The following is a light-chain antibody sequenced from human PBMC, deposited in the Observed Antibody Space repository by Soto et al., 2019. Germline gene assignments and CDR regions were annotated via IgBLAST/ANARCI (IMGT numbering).Light chain of an antibody. CDR3: TSHTGSSTLDV. Sequence: QSALTQPASVSGSPGQSITISCTGTSSNVGGYNYVSWYQHHPGKAPKLIIYDVSNRPSGVSNRFSGSKSGYTASLTISGLQPEDEADYYCTSHTGSSTLDVFGTGTKVTVL. J-gene: IGLJ1*01. CDR1: SSNVGGYNY. V-gene: IGLV2-14*03. CDR2: DVS.